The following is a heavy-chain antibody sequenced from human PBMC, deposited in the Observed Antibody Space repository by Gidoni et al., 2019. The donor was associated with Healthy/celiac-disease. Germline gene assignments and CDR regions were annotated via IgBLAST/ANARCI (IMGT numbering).Heavy chain of an antibody. CDR2: IKSKTDGGTT. D-gene: IGHD2-15*01. CDR1: GFTFSKAW. V-gene: IGHV3-15*01. CDR3: TTEGIVVVVAATLSEYFQH. J-gene: IGHJ1*01. Sequence: EVQLVESGGGLVTPGGSLRIACTASGFTFSKAWMSWVRQAPRKGLEWVGRIKSKTDGGTTDYAAPVKGRFTISRDDSKNTLYLQMNSLKTEDTAVYYCTTEGIVVVVAATLSEYFQHWGQGTLVTVSS.